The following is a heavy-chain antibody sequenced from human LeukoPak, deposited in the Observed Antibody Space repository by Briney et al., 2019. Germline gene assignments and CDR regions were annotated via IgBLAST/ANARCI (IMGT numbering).Heavy chain of an antibody. Sequence: PSETLSLTCTVSGGSISSGSYYWSWIRQPAGKGLEWIGRIYTSGSTNYNPSLKSRVTISVDTSKNQFSLKLSFVTAADTAVYYCARGFTTQDHYYYGMDVWGQGTTVTVSS. V-gene: IGHV4-61*02. J-gene: IGHJ6*02. CDR1: GGSISSGSYY. D-gene: IGHD3-3*01. CDR3: ARGFTTQDHYYYGMDV. CDR2: IYTSGST.